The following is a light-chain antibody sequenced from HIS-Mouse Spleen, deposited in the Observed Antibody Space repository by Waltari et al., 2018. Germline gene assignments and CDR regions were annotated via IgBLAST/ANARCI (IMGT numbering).Light chain of an antibody. CDR2: EGS. J-gene: IGLJ2*01. Sequence: QSALTQPASVSGSPGQSITISCTGTISDVGSYHLVSWYQQYPGKAPKLMIYEGSKRPSGVSNRFSGSKSGNTASLTISGLQAEDEADYYCCSYAGSSTFEVFGGGTKLTVL. CDR3: CSYAGSSTFEV. V-gene: IGLV2-23*03. CDR1: ISDVGSYHL.